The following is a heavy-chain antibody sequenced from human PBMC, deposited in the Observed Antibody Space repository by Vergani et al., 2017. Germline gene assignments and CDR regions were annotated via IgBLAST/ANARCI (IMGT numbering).Heavy chain of an antibody. CDR2: INPSGGNT. Sequence: QVQLVQSGAEVKKPGASVKVSCQASGYTFTSYYIHWVRQAPGQGLEWMGIINPSGGNTNYAQKFQRRVTMTRDTSTSTVFMELSSLRSEDTAVYYCARGCGSTSCYKRGEDWFDPWGQGTLVTVSS. CDR1: GYTFTSYY. D-gene: IGHD2-2*02. J-gene: IGHJ5*02. CDR3: ARGCGSTSCYKRGEDWFDP. V-gene: IGHV1-46*01.